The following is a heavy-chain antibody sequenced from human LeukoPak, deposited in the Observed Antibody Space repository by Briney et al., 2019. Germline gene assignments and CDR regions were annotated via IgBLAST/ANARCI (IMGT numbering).Heavy chain of an antibody. J-gene: IGHJ4*02. CDR3: STGGYYFDY. Sequence: GGSLRLSCAGSGFTFSNAWMNWVRQAPGKGLEWVGRIKSKPDGGTTDYAAPMKGRFTISRDDSKNTVYLQMNSLKTEDTAVYSCSTGGYYFDYWGQGTLVTVSS. V-gene: IGHV3-15*01. CDR2: IKSKPDGGTT. CDR1: GFTFSNAW.